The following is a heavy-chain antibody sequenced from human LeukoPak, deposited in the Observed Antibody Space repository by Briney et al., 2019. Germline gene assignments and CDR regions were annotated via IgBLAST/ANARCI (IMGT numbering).Heavy chain of an antibody. D-gene: IGHD2-2*01. V-gene: IGHV1-2*02. Sequence: ASVKVSCKASGYTFTGNHIHWVRQAPGQGLEWMGWINPNSGGTNYAQKFQGRVTMTRDTSISTAYMELSRLRSDDTAVYYCARLDVVVPAALDYWGQGTLVTVSS. J-gene: IGHJ4*02. CDR3: ARLDVVVPAALDY. CDR2: INPNSGGT. CDR1: GYTFTGNH.